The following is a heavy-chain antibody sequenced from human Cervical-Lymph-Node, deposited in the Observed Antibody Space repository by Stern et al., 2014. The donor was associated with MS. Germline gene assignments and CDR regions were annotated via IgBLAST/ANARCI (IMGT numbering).Heavy chain of an antibody. CDR3: ARVRFYGSGIYYALGDGMDV. Sequence: AQLVESGAEVKKPGASVKVSCKASGYTFTNYNIAWVRQAPGQGLEWMGWMNPNSGNKGYAQRFQGRVTMTRDTSTSTAYMELSSLKAEDTAVYYCARVRFYGSGIYYALGDGMDVWGQGTTVTVSS. CDR1: GYTFTNYN. V-gene: IGHV1-8*01. D-gene: IGHD3-10*01. CDR2: MNPNSGNK. J-gene: IGHJ6*02.